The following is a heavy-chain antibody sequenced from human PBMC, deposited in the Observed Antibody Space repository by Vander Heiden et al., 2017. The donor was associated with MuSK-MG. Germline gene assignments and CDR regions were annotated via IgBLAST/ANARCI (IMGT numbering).Heavy chain of an antibody. J-gene: IGHJ6*02. CDR3: TTLADGGMNV. Sequence: EVQLVESGGGLVKPGGSLRLSCAASGFTFNNDWLRWVRQAAGKDLGWVDLIRSKAESETTDDAVPVKGRFSISRDDSKNTIYFDMSSLRTEDTAVYCFTTLADGGMNVWGQGTTVTVSS. CDR2: IRSKAESETT. CDR1: GFTFNNDW. V-gene: IGHV3-15*01.